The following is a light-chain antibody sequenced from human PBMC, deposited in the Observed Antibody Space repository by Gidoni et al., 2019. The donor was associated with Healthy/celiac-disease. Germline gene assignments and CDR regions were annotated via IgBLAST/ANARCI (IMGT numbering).Light chain of an antibody. CDR2: AAS. J-gene: IGKJ2*01. CDR1: QSISSY. CDR3: QQSYSTLYT. Sequence: DIQMTQSPSSLSASVGDRVITCRASQSISSYLNWYQQKPGKAPKLLIYAASSLQSGVPSSFSGSGSGTDFTLTISSLQPEDFATYYCQQSYSTLYTFXQXTKLXIK. V-gene: IGKV1-39*01.